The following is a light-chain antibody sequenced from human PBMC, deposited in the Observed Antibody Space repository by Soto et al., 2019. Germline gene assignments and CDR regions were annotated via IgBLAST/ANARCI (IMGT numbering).Light chain of an antibody. V-gene: IGLV2-23*02. CDR2: EVS. CDR1: SSDVGSYNL. J-gene: IGLJ1*01. CDR3: FSYARSITFDYV. Sequence: QSALTQPASVSGSPGQSITISCTGTSSDVGSYNLVSWYQQHPGKAPKLIIYEVSNRPSGVSNRFSGSKSDNTASLTISGLQAEDGADYYCFSYARSITFDYVFGTGTKLTVL.